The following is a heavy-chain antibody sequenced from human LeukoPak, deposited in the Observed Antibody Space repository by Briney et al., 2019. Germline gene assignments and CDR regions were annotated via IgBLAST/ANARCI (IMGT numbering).Heavy chain of an antibody. J-gene: IGHJ3*02. CDR1: GGSLSGYY. V-gene: IGHV4-34*01. CDR2: INHSGST. Sequence: SETLSLTCAVYGGSLSGYYWSWIRQPPGKGLEWIGEINHSGSTNYNPSLKSRVTISVDTSKKQFSMKLTSVTAADTAVYYCARFGSSTWYKGAFDIWGQGTMVTVAS. D-gene: IGHD1-1*01. CDR3: ARFGSSTWYKGAFDI.